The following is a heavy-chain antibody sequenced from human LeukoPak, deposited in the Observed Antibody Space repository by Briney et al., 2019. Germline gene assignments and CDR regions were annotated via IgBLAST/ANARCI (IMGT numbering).Heavy chain of an antibody. CDR1: GFTVSSNS. D-gene: IGHD4/OR15-4a*01. CDR3: ARRAGAYSHPYDY. Sequence: GGSLRLSCTVSGFTVSSNSMSWVRQAPGRGLESVSFIYSDNTHYSDSVKGRFTISRDNSKNTLYLQMNSLRAEDTAVYYCARRAGAYSHPYDYWGQGTLVTVSS. V-gene: IGHV3-53*01. J-gene: IGHJ4*02. CDR2: IYSDNT.